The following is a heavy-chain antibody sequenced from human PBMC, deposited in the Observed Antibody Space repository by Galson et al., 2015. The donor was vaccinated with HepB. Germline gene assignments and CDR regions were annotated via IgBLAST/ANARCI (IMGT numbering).Heavy chain of an antibody. J-gene: IGHJ4*02. CDR2: ISSSGSTI. D-gene: IGHD4-23*01. CDR3: ARVGTVVGGFDY. Sequence: FLRLSSPAPGFTHSSYEMNCARQAPGKGLEWVSYISSSGSTIYYADSVKGRFTISRDNAKNSLYLQMNSLSAEDTAVYYCARVGTVVGGFDYWGQGTLVTVSS. V-gene: IGHV3-48*03. CDR1: GFTHSSYE.